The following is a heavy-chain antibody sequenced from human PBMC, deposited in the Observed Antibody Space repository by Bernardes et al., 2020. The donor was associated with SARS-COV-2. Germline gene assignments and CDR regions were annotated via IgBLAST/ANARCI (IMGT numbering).Heavy chain of an antibody. Sequence: GSLRLSCAASGFTFSNAWMSWVRQAQGKGLEWVGRIKSKTDGGTTDYAAPVKGRFTISRDDSKNTLYLQMNSLKTEDTAVYYCTTEGETIAAAEGMDVWGQGTTVTVSS. CDR2: IKSKTDGGTT. J-gene: IGHJ6*02. CDR1: GFTFSNAW. V-gene: IGHV3-15*01. D-gene: IGHD6-13*01. CDR3: TTEGETIAAAEGMDV.